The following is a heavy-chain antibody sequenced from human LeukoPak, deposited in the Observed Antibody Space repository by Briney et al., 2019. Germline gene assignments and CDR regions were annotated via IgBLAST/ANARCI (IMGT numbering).Heavy chain of an antibody. V-gene: IGHV3-48*04. CDR3: ARDLAAAGLDY. Sequence: GGSLRLSCAASGFTFSSYSMTWVRQAPGKGLEWVSFIDTSSTTMYYTDSVKGRFTISRDNAKNSLYLQMDSLKVEDTAIYCCARDLAAAGLDYWGQGTLVTVSS. CDR1: GFTFSSYS. CDR2: IDTSSTTM. D-gene: IGHD6-13*01. J-gene: IGHJ4*02.